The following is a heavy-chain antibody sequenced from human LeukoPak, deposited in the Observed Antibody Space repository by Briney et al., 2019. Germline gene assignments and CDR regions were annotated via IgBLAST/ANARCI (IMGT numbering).Heavy chain of an antibody. J-gene: IGHJ4*02. CDR3: ARYSMVRGVIMGIDY. Sequence: PGGSLRLSCAASRFTFSSYEMNWVRQAPGKGLEWVSYISSSGSTIYYADSVKGRFTISRDNAKNSLYLQMNSLRAEDTAVYYCARYSMVRGVIMGIDYWGQGTLVTVSS. CDR2: ISSSGSTI. V-gene: IGHV3-48*03. D-gene: IGHD3-10*01. CDR1: RFTFSSYE.